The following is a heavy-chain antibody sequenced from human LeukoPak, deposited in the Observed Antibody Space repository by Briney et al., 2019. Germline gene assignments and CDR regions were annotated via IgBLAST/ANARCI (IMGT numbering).Heavy chain of an antibody. CDR2: ISADNGNT. V-gene: IGHV1-8*01. J-gene: IGHJ4*02. CDR3: AALYYYDSSGYYWQSGGYFDY. CDR1: GYSFTGYD. D-gene: IGHD3-22*01. Sequence: ASVKVSCKASGYSFTGYDINWVRQATGQGLEWMGWISADNGNTNYAQKFQERVTITRDMSTSTAYMELSSLRSEDTAVYYCAALYYYDSSGYYWQSGGYFDYWGQGTLVTVSS.